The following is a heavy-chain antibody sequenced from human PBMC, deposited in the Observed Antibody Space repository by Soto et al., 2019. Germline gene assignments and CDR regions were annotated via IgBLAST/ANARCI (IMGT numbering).Heavy chain of an antibody. CDR1: GFTFGDYA. D-gene: IGHD1-26*01. J-gene: IGHJ6*02. Sequence: GGSLRLSCTASGFTFGDYAMSWFRQAPGKGLEWVGFIRSKAYGGTTEYAASVKGRFTIPRDDSKSIAYLQMNSLKTEDTAVYYCTRRGSGGHYYYGMDVWGQGTTVTVSS. V-gene: IGHV3-49*03. CDR2: IRSKAYGGTT. CDR3: TRRGSGGHYYYGMDV.